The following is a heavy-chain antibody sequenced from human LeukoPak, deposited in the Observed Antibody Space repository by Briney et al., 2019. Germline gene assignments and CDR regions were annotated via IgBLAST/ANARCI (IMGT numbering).Heavy chain of an antibody. D-gene: IGHD5-18*01. V-gene: IGHV1-69*13. CDR3: ARYGYSRDAFDI. J-gene: IGHJ3*02. Sequence: ASVKVSCKASGGTFSSYAISWVRQAPGKGLEWMGGIIPIFGKANYAQKFQGRVTITADESTSTAYMELSSLRSEDTAVYYCARYGYSRDAFDIWGQGTMVTVSS. CDR1: GGTFSSYA. CDR2: IIPIFGKA.